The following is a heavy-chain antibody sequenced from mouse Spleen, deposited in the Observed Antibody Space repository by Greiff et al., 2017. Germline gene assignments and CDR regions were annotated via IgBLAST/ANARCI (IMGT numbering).Heavy chain of an antibody. CDR1: GFTFSSYA. Sequence: EVQVVESGGGLVKPGGSLKLSCAASGFTFSSYAMSWVRQTPEKRLEWVATISSGGSYTYYPDSVKGRFTISRDNAKNTLYLQMSSLRSEDTAMYYCARLLRPWWYFDVWGAGTTVTVSS. CDR2: ISSGGSYT. J-gene: IGHJ1*01. CDR3: ARLLRPWWYFDV. D-gene: IGHD1-2*01. V-gene: IGHV5-9-3*01.